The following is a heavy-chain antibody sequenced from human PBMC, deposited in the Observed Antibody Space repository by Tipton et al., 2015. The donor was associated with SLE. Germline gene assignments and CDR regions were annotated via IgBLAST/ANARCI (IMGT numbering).Heavy chain of an antibody. CDR2: SFSTGNT. Sequence: TLSLTCIVSGGSVSTYYWNWIRQAAGKGPEWIGRSFSTGNTNYNPSLKSRVTISLGTSKNQIYLKLTSVTAADTAVYYCARVEDKWLQYYFDSWGQGTLVTVSS. J-gene: IGHJ4*02. CDR1: GGSVSTYY. D-gene: IGHD5-24*01. V-gene: IGHV4-4*07. CDR3: ARVEDKWLQYYFDS.